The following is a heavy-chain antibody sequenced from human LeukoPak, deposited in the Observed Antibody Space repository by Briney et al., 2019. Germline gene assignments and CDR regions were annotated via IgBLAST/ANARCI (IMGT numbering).Heavy chain of an antibody. J-gene: IGHJ4*02. V-gene: IGHV3-21*01. Sequence: PGGSLRLSCAASGFTFSSYGMHWVRQAPGKGLEWVSSISSSSYIYYADSVKGRFTISRDNAKNSLYLQMNSLRAEDTAVYYCAREATHIPYWGQGTLVTVSS. CDR3: AREATHIPY. CDR2: ISSSSYI. D-gene: IGHD2-2*02. CDR1: GFTFSSYG.